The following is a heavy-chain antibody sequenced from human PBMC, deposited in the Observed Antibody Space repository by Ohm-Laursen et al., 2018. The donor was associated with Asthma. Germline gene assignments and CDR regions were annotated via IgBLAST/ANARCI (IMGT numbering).Heavy chain of an antibody. CDR3: ARGGARRWNFDL. Sequence: SETLSLTCAVSGGSISSYYWSWIRQPPGKGLEWIGYIYYSGSTNYNPSLKSRVTISVDTSKNQFSLKLSSVTAADTAVYYCARGGARRWNFDLWGRGTLVTVSS. J-gene: IGHJ2*01. CDR1: GGSISSYY. V-gene: IGHV4-59*01. CDR2: IYYSGST.